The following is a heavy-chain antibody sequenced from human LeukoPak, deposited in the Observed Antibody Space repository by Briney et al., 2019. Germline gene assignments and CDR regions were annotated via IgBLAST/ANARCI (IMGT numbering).Heavy chain of an antibody. CDR3: ARGPNWNQEGLDY. J-gene: IGHJ4*02. CDR1: GFTVSSNY. CDR2: IYSGGGT. V-gene: IGHV3-66*02. D-gene: IGHD1-1*01. Sequence: PGGSLRLSCAASGFTVSSNYMSWVRQAPGKGLEWVSVIYSGGGTYYADSVKGRLTISRENSKNTMYLQMNSLRAEDTAVYYCARGPNWNQEGLDYGRQGTVVSVPS.